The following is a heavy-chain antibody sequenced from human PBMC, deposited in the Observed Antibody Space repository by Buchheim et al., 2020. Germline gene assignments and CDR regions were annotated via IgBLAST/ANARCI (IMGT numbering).Heavy chain of an antibody. J-gene: IGHJ4*02. CDR1: GFTFSSYG. CDR3: ARGNGYSGYEAYYFDY. Sequence: QVQLVESGGGVVQPGRSLRLSCAASGFTFSSYGMHWVRQAPGKGLEWVAVIWYDGSNKYYADSVKGRFTISRDNSKNTLYLQMNSLRAEDTAVYYCARGNGYSGYEAYYFDYWGQGTL. CDR2: IWYDGSNK. V-gene: IGHV3-33*01. D-gene: IGHD5-12*01.